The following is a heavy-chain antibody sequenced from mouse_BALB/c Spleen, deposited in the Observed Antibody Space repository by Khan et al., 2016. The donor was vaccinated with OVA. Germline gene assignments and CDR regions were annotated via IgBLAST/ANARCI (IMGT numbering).Heavy chain of an antibody. J-gene: IGHJ2*01. V-gene: IGHV3-2*02. CDR2: ISYSGST. D-gene: IGHD1-2*01. Sequence: EVQLEESGPGLVKPSQSLSLTCTVTGYSITSGYGWNWIRQFPGNKLEWMGYISYSGSTNYNPSLKSRISITRDTSKNQFFLQLNSVTTEDTATXYCARTARIKYWGQGTTLTVSS. CDR1: GYSITSGYG. CDR3: ARTARIKY.